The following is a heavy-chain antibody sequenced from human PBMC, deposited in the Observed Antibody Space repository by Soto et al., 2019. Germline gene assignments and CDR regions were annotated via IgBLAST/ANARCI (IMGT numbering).Heavy chain of an antibody. V-gene: IGHV1-18*01. CDR2: ISAYNGNT. CDR3: ARGDLYYYDSSGYDAFDI. Sequence: ASVKVSCKASDYTFTSYGISWVRQAPGQGLEWMGWISAYNGNTNYAQKLQGRVTMTTDTSTSTAYMELRSLRSDDTAVYYCARGDLYYYDSSGYDAFDIWGQGTMVTVSS. D-gene: IGHD3-22*01. CDR1: DYTFTSYG. J-gene: IGHJ3*02.